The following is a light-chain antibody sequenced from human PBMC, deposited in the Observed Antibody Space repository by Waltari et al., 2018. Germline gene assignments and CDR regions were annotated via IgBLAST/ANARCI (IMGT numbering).Light chain of an antibody. CDR2: RDS. CDR1: ALPKQF. Sequence: YELPQAPSISVSPGQAARNTCSGDALPKQFAHWYQQKPGQAPLLGIYRDSERPSGVPERFSGSSSGTTVTLTINGARPEDEADYFCQSTGFSGTQVVFGGGTKLTVL. J-gene: IGLJ2*01. CDR3: QSTGFSGTQVV. V-gene: IGLV3-25*03.